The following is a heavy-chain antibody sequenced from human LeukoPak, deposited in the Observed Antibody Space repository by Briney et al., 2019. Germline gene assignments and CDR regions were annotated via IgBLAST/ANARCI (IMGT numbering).Heavy chain of an antibody. CDR1: GYTFTSYG. D-gene: IGHD2-15*01. CDR3: ARDPSVVAATPVDY. V-gene: IGHV1-18*01. Sequence: ASVKVSCKASGYTFTSYGISWVRQAPGQGLEWMGWISAYNGNTNYAQKPQGRVTMTTDTSTSTAYMELRSLRSDDTAVYYCARDPSVVAATPVDYWGQGTLVTVSS. CDR2: ISAYNGNT. J-gene: IGHJ4*02.